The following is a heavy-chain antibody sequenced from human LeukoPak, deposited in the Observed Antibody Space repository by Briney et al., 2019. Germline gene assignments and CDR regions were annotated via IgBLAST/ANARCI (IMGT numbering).Heavy chain of an antibody. CDR1: GYTFTSYG. CDR3: ARDLLSWRAGMATIGADI. J-gene: IGHJ3*02. Sequence: AASVKVSCKASGYTFTSYGISWVRQAPGQGLEWMGWISAYNGNTNYAQKLQGRVTMTTDTFTSTAYMELRSLRSDDTAVYYCARDLLSWRAGMATIGADIWGQGTMVTVSS. CDR2: ISAYNGNT. V-gene: IGHV1-18*01. D-gene: IGHD5-24*01.